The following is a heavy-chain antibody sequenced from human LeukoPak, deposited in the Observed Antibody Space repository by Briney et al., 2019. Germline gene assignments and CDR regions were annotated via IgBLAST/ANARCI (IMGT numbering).Heavy chain of an antibody. V-gene: IGHV3-53*01. D-gene: IGHD6-19*01. J-gene: IGHJ3*02. Sequence: GGSLILSCAASGFSVSSNYMNWVRQAPGKGLEWVSVIYTGGNTYYAESVKGRFTISRDNSKNTLYLQMHSLRAEDTAVYYCASPSSGQSFDIWGQGTMVTVSS. CDR2: IYTGGNT. CDR1: GFSVSSNY. CDR3: ASPSSGQSFDI.